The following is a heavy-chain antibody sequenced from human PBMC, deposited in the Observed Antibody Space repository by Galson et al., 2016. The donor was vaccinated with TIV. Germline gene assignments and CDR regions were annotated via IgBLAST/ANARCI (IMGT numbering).Heavy chain of an antibody. CDR2: INPSGGST. D-gene: IGHD6-19*01. V-gene: IGHV1-46*01. CDR1: GYTFTSYY. Sequence: SVKVSCKASGYTFTSYYMHWVRQASGQGPEWMGIINPSGGSTSYAQKFQGRVTMTRDTSTSTVYMELSSLRSEDTAVYYCARVLEVAGTDSWGQGTLVTVSS. J-gene: IGHJ5*01. CDR3: ARVLEVAGTDS.